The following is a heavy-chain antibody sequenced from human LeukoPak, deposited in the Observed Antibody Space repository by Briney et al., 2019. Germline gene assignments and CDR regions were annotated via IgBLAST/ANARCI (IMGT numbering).Heavy chain of an antibody. Sequence: SQTLSLTCAISGDSVSSNSSAWTWIRQSPSRGLEWPGRTYYRSKWYNDYAVSVKSRITINPDTSKNQFSLQLNSVTPEDTAVYYCARDRDYDFWSGYYSVWFDPWGQGTLVTVSS. CDR3: ARDRDYDFWSGYYSVWFDP. V-gene: IGHV6-1*01. CDR1: GDSVSSNSSA. J-gene: IGHJ5*02. D-gene: IGHD3-3*01. CDR2: TYYRSKWYN.